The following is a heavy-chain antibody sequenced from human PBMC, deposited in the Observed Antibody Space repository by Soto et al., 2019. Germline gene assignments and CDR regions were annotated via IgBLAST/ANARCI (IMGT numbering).Heavy chain of an antibody. J-gene: IGHJ5*02. CDR3: ATDPYYDILTGQVPFDP. CDR2: FDPEDGEI. Sequence: ASVKVSCKVSGNTLTKFSMHWGRQAPGKGLEWMGGFDPEDGEIIYAQKFQGRVTMIEDTSIDTAYMELSSLRSEDTAVYYCATDPYYDILTGQVPFDPWGQGTLVTVSS. CDR1: GNTLTKFS. D-gene: IGHD3-9*01. V-gene: IGHV1-24*01.